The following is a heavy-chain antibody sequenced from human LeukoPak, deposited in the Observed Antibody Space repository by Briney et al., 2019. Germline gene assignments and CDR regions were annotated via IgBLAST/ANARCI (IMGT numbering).Heavy chain of an antibody. Sequence: ASVKVSCKASGYTFTSYDINWVRQATGQGLEWMGWMNPNSGNTGYAQKFQGRVTMTRNTSISTAYMELSSLRSEDTAVYYCAACCSGGSCRGPWGQGTLVTVSS. CDR2: MNPNSGNT. D-gene: IGHD2-15*01. CDR1: GYTFTSYD. J-gene: IGHJ5*02. CDR3: AACCSGGSCRGP. V-gene: IGHV1-8*01.